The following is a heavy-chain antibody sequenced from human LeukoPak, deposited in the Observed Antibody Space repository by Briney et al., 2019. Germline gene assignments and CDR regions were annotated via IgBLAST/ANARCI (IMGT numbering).Heavy chain of an antibody. D-gene: IGHD5-12*01. CDR3: AKDIADGGYDICDY. CDR1: GFTFGSYA. Sequence: GGSLRLSCAASGFTFGSYAMSWVRQAPGKGLEWVSAISGSGGSTYYADSVKGRFTISRDNSKNTLYLQMNSLRAEDTAVYYCAKDIADGGYDICDYWGQGTLVTVSS. J-gene: IGHJ4*02. CDR2: ISGSGGST. V-gene: IGHV3-23*01.